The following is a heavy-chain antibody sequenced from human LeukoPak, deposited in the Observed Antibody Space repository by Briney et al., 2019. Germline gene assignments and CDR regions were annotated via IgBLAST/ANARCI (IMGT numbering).Heavy chain of an antibody. J-gene: IGHJ4*02. Sequence: GASVKVSCKASASTFITYAIHWVRQAPGQGLEWMGWISTGNGNTRYSKAFQDRVTITRDTSASTVYMELRGLRSEDMAVYYCARENYYRIGRFDRAYLDDWGQGTLVTVSS. V-gene: IGHV1-3*03. D-gene: IGHD3-10*01. CDR2: ISTGNGNT. CDR1: ASTFITYA. CDR3: ARENYYRIGRFDRAYLDD.